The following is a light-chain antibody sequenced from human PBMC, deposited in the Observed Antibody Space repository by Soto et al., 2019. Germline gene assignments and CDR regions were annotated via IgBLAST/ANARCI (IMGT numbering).Light chain of an antibody. Sequence: ENVLTQSPGTLSLSPGERATLSCRASQSVNNDYLAWYQQRPGQSPSLLIYGASTRLTGIPARFSGSGSGTEFTLTISSLQSEDFAVYYCQHQSSWPRTFGQGTKV. J-gene: IGKJ1*01. V-gene: IGKV3-20*01. CDR2: GAS. CDR1: QSVNNDY. CDR3: QHQSSWPRT.